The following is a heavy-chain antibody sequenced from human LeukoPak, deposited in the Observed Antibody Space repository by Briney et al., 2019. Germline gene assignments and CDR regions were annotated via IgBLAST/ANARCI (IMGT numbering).Heavy chain of an antibody. Sequence: GGSLRLSCAASGFTFNSYEMNWVRQAPGKGLEWVSYISSSGCTIYYADSVNGRFTISRDNAKNSLYLQMNRRRAEDTAVYYCARVPRGVVDYWGQGTLVTASS. J-gene: IGHJ4*02. D-gene: IGHD3-10*01. CDR1: GFTFNSYE. CDR2: ISSSGCTI. CDR3: ARVPRGVVDY. V-gene: IGHV3-48*03.